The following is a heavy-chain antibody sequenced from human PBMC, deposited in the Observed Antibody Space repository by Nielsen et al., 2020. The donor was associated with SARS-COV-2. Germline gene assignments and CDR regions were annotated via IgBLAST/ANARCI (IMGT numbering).Heavy chain of an antibody. J-gene: IGHJ4*02. CDR3: ARPYRDGYNFYYFDY. CDR2: IYYGGST. D-gene: IGHD5-24*01. CDR1: GDSISSYR. V-gene: IGHV4-59*08. Sequence: SETLSLTCTVSGDSISSYRWSWIRQPPGQGLEWIRYIYYGGSTKYNPSLEGRVTISLDTSKNQFSLKLTSVTVADTAVYYCARPYRDGYNFYYFDYWGQGTLVTVSS.